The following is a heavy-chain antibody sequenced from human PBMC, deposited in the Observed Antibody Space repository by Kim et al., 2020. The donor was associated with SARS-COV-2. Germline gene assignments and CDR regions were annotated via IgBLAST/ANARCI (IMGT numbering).Heavy chain of an antibody. J-gene: IGHJ4*02. CDR2: ISGSGEST. Sequence: GGSLRLSCAATGFTFHSCAMSWVRQAPGKMLEWVSGISGSGESTYYADSVKGRLTISRDNSKNTLYLQMNSLGVEDTAIYYCARDPTADFYDSSGYPNFDFWGQGTLVTVSS. D-gene: IGHD3-22*01. CDR3: ARDPTADFYDSSGYPNFDF. V-gene: IGHV3-23*01. CDR1: GFTFHSCA.